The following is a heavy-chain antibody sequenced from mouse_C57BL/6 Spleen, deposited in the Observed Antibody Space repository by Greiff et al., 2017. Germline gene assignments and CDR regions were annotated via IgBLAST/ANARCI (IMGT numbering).Heavy chain of an antibody. V-gene: IGHV1-69*01. CDR3: ARLRPYYAMDY. Sequence: VQLQQSGAELVMPGASVKLSCKASGYNFTSYWMHWVKQRPGQGLEWIGEIDPSDSYTNYNQKFKGKSTLTVDKSSSTAYMQLSSLTSEDSAVYYCARLRPYYAMDYWGQGTSVTVAS. CDR2: IDPSDSYT. D-gene: IGHD2-12*01. CDR1: GYNFTSYW. J-gene: IGHJ4*01.